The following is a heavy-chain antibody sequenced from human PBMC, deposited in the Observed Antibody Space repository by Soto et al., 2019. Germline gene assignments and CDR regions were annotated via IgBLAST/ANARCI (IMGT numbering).Heavy chain of an antibody. V-gene: IGHV4-4*02. Sequence: PSDILTPTDSTTSRPIPNSSRCRWVRHPPGPGLDWTGAVHHRASTNYNPSLKSRVTMSVDKSTNQFSLNQSSVTAADTAVYYCARSDWNYVRTLDYWGQGTLVTVSS. CDR3: ARSDWNYVRTLDY. CDR1: SRPIPNSSR. CDR2: VHHRAST. J-gene: IGHJ4*02. D-gene: IGHD1-7*01.